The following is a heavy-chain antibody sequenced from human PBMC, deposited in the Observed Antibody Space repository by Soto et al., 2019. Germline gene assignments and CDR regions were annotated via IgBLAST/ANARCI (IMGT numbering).Heavy chain of an antibody. V-gene: IGHV1-46*01. CDR2: INPSGGST. Sequence: ASVKVSFKASGYTFTSYYMHWVRQAPGQGLEWMGIINPSGGSTSYAQKFQGRVTMTRDTSTSTVYMELSSLRSEDTAVYYRARDMYRNPWGMDVWGQGTTVTVSS. CDR1: GYTFTSYY. D-gene: IGHD1-26*01. J-gene: IGHJ6*02. CDR3: ARDMYRNPWGMDV.